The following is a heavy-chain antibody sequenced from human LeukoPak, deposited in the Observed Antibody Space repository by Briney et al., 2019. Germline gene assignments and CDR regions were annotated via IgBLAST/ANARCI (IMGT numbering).Heavy chain of an antibody. Sequence: PSETLSLTCTVSGGSIISYYWSWIRQPPGKGLEWIGYIYYSGSTSYNPSLKSRVTISVDTSKNQFSLKLSSVTAADTAVYYCARETSGSVEADNMDVWGKGTPVTVSS. CDR3: ARETSGSVEADNMDV. J-gene: IGHJ6*03. V-gene: IGHV4-59*01. CDR1: GGSIISYY. CDR2: IYYSGST. D-gene: IGHD6-19*01.